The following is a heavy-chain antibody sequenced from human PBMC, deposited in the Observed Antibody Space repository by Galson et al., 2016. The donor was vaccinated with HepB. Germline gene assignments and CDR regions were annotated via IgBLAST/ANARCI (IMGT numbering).Heavy chain of an antibody. D-gene: IGHD5-24*01. J-gene: IGHJ4*02. CDR3: ARTRWLELRGDYYFDC. V-gene: IGHV4-31*03. CDR2: IYYSGST. CDR1: GDSFSSGAYY. Sequence: LPCTVSGDSFSSGAYYWSWIRQRPGKGLEWIGYIYYSGSTFYNPSLKSRVTISVDTSKNQFSLKLSSVTAADTAVYYCARTRWLELRGDYYFDCWGQGTLVTGSS.